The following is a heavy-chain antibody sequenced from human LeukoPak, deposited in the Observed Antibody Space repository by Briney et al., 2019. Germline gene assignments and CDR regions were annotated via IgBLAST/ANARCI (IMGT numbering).Heavy chain of an antibody. CDR1: GFTFSSYW. CDR3: ARDRGYSYGSDY. CDR2: INRDGSST. Sequence: PGGSLRLSCAASGFTFSSYWMHWFRQAPAKGLVWVSRINRDGSSTTYADSVKGRFTISTDNAKNTLYLQMNSLRAEDTAVYYCARDRGYSYGSDYWGQGTLVTVSS. V-gene: IGHV3-74*01. D-gene: IGHD5-18*01. J-gene: IGHJ4*02.